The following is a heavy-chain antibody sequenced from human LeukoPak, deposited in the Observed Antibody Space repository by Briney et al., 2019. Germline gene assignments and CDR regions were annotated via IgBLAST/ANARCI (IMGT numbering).Heavy chain of an antibody. CDR1: GFTFSSYS. CDR2: ISSSSSYI. Sequence: GVSLRLSCAASGFTFSSYSMNWVRQAPGKGLEGVSSISSSSSYIYYADSVKGRFTISRDNAKNSLYLQMNSLRAEDTAVYYCARDRDGYNAPQDYWGQGTLVTVSS. J-gene: IGHJ4*02. CDR3: ARDRDGYNAPQDY. V-gene: IGHV3-21*01. D-gene: IGHD5-24*01.